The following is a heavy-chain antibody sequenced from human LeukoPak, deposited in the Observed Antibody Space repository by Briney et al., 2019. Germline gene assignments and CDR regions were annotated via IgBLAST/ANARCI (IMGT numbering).Heavy chain of an antibody. CDR2: ISGSGGST. CDR1: GFTFSSYA. Sequence: PGGSLRLSCAASGFTFSSYALGWVRQAPGRGLEWVSAISGSGGSTYYADSVKGRFTISRDNSKNTLYLQTNSLRAEDTAVYYCAQAEWAAPNRPVMNWGQGTLGTVSS. J-gene: IGHJ4*02. CDR3: AQAEWAAPNRPVMN. D-gene: IGHD3-3*01. V-gene: IGHV3-23*01.